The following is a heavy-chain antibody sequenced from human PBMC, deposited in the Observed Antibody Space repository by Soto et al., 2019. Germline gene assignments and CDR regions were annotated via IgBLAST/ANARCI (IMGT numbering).Heavy chain of an antibody. J-gene: IGHJ4*02. CDR2: IYHSGST. D-gene: IGHD2-8*01. Sequence: PSETLSLTCAVSGGSISSSNWWSWVRQPPGKGLEWIGEIYHSGSTNYNPSLKSRVTISVDKSKNQFSLKLSSVTAADMAVYYCARDLGCTNGVCYTYYFDYWGQGTLVTVSS. CDR1: GGSISSSNW. CDR3: ARDLGCTNGVCYTYYFDY. V-gene: IGHV4-4*02.